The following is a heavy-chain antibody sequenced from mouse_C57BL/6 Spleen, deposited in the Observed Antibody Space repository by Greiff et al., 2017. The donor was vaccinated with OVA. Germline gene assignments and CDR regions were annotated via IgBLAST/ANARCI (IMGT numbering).Heavy chain of an antibody. D-gene: IGHD1-1*01. CDR2: IYPGDGDT. J-gene: IGHJ3*01. Sequence: VKLQESGAELVKPGASVKISCKASGYAFSSYWMNWVKQRPGKGLEWIGQIYPGDGDTNYNGKFKGKATLTADKSSSTAYMQLSSLTSEDSAVYFCARRGGYGSSSFAYWGQGTLVTVSA. CDR1: GYAFSSYW. CDR3: ARRGGYGSSSFAY. V-gene: IGHV1-80*01.